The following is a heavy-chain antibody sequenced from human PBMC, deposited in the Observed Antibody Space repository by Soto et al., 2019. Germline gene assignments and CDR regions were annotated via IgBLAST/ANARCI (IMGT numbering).Heavy chain of an antibody. V-gene: IGHV3-33*01. CDR3: ARGMVRGVIRVAFDY. J-gene: IGHJ4*02. Sequence: QVQLVESGGGVVQPGRSLRLSCAASGFTFSSYGMHWVRQAPGKGLEWVAVIWYDGSNKYYADSVKGRFTISRDNSKNTLYLPMNSLRAEDTAVYYCARGMVRGVIRVAFDYWGQGTLVTVSS. D-gene: IGHD3-10*01. CDR1: GFTFSSYG. CDR2: IWYDGSNK.